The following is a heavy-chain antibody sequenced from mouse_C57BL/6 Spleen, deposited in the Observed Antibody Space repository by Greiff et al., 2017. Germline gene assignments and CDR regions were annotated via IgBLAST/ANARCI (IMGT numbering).Heavy chain of an antibody. D-gene: IGHD4-1*01. Sequence: VQRVESGPELVKPGASVKISCKASGYAFSSSWMNWVKQRPGKGLEWIGRIYPGDGDTNYNGKFKGKAKLTADKSSSTAYMQLSSRTSEDSAVYYCARRLGMDYWGQGTSVTVSS. CDR1: GYAFSSSW. V-gene: IGHV1-82*01. J-gene: IGHJ4*01. CDR2: IYPGDGDT. CDR3: ARRLGMDY.